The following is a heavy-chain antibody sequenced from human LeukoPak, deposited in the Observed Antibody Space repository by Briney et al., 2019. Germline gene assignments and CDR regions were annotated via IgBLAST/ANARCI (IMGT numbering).Heavy chain of an antibody. Sequence: PSETLSLTCAVYGGSFSGYYWSWIRQPPGKGLEWIGEINHSGSTNYNPSLKSRVTISVDTSKNQFSLKLSSVTAADTAVYYCARVSPRYYGMDVWGQGTTVTVSS. CDR1: GGSFSGYY. J-gene: IGHJ6*02. CDR2: INHSGST. CDR3: ARVSPRYYGMDV. V-gene: IGHV4-34*01.